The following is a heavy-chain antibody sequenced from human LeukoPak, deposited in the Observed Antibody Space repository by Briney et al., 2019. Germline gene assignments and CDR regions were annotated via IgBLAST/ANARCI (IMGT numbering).Heavy chain of an antibody. Sequence: GGSLRLSCAASGFTFSSYSKNWVRQAPGKGLEWVSYISSSSSTIYYADSVKGRFTISRDNAKNSLYLQMNSLRAEDTAVYYCARDWEDWGQGTLVTVSS. CDR2: ISSSSSTI. J-gene: IGHJ4*02. V-gene: IGHV3-48*01. CDR1: GFTFSSYS. D-gene: IGHD1-26*01. CDR3: ARDWED.